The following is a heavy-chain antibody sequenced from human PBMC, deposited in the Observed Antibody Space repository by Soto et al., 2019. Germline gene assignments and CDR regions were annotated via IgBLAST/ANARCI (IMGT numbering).Heavy chain of an antibody. D-gene: IGHD4-17*01. CDR3: ASGEGFLDY. J-gene: IGHJ4*02. CDR2: ITPYNGNT. CDR1: GYTFINYG. Sequence: QVQLVQSGAEVKKPGASVKVSCKASGYTFINYGISWVRQAPGQGLEWMGWITPYNGNTNYAQKLQGRVTMTTDTSTATAYLELRSLRSDDTAMYYWASGEGFLDYWGQGPLVTVSS. V-gene: IGHV1-18*01.